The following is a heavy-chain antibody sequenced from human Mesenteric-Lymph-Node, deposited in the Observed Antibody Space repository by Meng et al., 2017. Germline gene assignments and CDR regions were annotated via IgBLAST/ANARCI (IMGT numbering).Heavy chain of an antibody. D-gene: IGHD6-13*01. CDR2: ISYDGSNK. CDR3: AGSAAAGSFDY. CDR1: GFTFSSYA. V-gene: IGHV3-30*01. Sequence: GESLKISCAASGFTFSSYAMHWVRQAPGKGLEWVAVISYDGSNKYYADSVKGRFTISRDNSKNTLYLQMNSLRAEDTAVYYCAGSAAAGSFDYWGQGTLVTVSS. J-gene: IGHJ4*02.